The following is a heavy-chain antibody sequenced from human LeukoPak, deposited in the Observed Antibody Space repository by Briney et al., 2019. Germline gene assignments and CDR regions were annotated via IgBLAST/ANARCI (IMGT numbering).Heavy chain of an antibody. V-gene: IGHV2-70*11. CDR1: GFSLSTRGMG. J-gene: IGHJ3*02. CDR3: ARIRRQLVHDAFDI. D-gene: IGHD6-6*01. CDR2: IDWDDDK. Sequence: SGPALVKPTQTLTLTCTFSGFSLSTRGMGVSWIRQPPGKALEWLARIDWDDDKYYSTSLKTRLTISKDTSKNQVVLTMTNMDPVDTATYYCARIRRQLVHDAFDIWGQGTMVTVSS.